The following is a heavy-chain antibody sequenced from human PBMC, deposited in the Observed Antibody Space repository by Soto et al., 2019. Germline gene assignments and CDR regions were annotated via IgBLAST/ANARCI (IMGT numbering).Heavy chain of an antibody. J-gene: IGHJ3*02. CDR3: ASVLYDSSGYYYSNAFDI. D-gene: IGHD3-22*01. CDR2: INHSGST. CDR1: GGSFSGYY. Sequence: QVQLQQWGAGLLKPSETLSLTCAVYGGSFSGYYWSWIRQPPGKGLEWIGEINHSGSTNYNPSLKIRVTISVDTSKNQFSLKLSSVTAADTAVYYCASVLYDSSGYYYSNAFDIWGQGTMVTVSS. V-gene: IGHV4-34*01.